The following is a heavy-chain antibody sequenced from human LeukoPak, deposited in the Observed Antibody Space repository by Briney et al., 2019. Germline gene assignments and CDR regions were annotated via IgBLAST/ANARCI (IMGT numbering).Heavy chain of an antibody. D-gene: IGHD3-3*01. CDR3: ARLSSYDFWSGYPPLGYFDY. CDR1: GFTFSSYW. Sequence: GGSLRLSCAASGFTFSSYWIHWVRQAPGKGLVWVSRINSDGSSTSYADSVKGRFTISRDNAKNTLYLQMNSLRAEDTAVYYCARLSSYDFWSGYPPLGYFDYWGQGTLVTVAS. CDR2: INSDGSST. V-gene: IGHV3-74*01. J-gene: IGHJ4*02.